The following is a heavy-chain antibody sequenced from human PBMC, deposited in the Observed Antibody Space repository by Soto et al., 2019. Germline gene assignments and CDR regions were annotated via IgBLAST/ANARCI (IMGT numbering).Heavy chain of an antibody. D-gene: IGHD5-12*01. J-gene: IGHJ4*02. CDR2: ISYDGSNK. Sequence: QVQLVESGGGVVQPGRSLRLSCAASGFTFSSYAMHWVRQAPGKGLEWVAVISYDGSNKYYADSVKGRFTISRDNSKNPLYLHMNILGAEDKAVYYCGRVGVATIMGWGDIDYWGQGTLVTVSS. CDR3: GRVGVATIMGWGDIDY. V-gene: IGHV3-30-3*01. CDR1: GFTFSSYA.